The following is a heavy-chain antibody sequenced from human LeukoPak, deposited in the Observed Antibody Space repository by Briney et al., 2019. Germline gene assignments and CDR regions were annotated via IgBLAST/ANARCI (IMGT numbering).Heavy chain of an antibody. D-gene: IGHD3-10*01. CDR3: ASLPMVRGVIPPYYFDY. Sequence: SETLSLTCTVSGGSISSYYWSWIRQPPGKGLEWIGYIYYSGSTNYNPCLKSRVTISVDTSKNQFSLKLSSVTAADTAVYYCASLPMVRGVIPPYYFDYWGQGTLVTVSS. J-gene: IGHJ4*02. CDR1: GGSISSYY. V-gene: IGHV4-59*08. CDR2: IYYSGST.